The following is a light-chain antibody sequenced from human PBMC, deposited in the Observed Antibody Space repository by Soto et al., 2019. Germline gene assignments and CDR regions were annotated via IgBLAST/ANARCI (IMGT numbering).Light chain of an antibody. CDR2: DGS. Sequence: DIQMTQSPATVSASVGDRVTITCRASHHINSWLAWYQQRPGSAPKLLIYDGSTLQSGVPSRFSGSQSGTEFTLTISTLQPGDVATYYCQHYRFDSQPFGQGTKVDI. V-gene: IGKV1-5*01. J-gene: IGKJ1*01. CDR3: QHYRFDSQP. CDR1: HHINSW.